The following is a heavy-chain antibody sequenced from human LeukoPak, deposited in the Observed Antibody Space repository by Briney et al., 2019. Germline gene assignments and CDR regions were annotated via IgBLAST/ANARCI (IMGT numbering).Heavy chain of an antibody. CDR2: IYSGGTT. Sequence: GGSLRLSCAASGFSVRSKYMTWVRQAPGKGLEWVSVIYSGGTTYYADSVKGRFTISRDNSKNTLFLQMNSLRPDDTAAYYYASGTPGDSGSYRAFDYWGQGTLVTVSS. J-gene: IGHJ4*02. V-gene: IGHV3-66*02. D-gene: IGHD1-26*01. CDR1: GFSVRSKY. CDR3: ASGTPGDSGSYRAFDY.